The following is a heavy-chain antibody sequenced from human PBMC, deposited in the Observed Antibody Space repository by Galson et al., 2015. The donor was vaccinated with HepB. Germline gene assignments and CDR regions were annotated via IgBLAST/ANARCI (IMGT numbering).Heavy chain of an antibody. CDR1: EYSFTTYW. D-gene: IGHD1-14*01. CDR2: IYPGDSDT. V-gene: IGHV5-51*01. CDR3: ARSGPDKLFDY. J-gene: IGHJ4*02. Sequence: QSGAEVTKPGESLKISCKSSEYSFTTYWIGWVRQMPGKGLEWMGIIYPGDSDTRYSPSFEGQVTISADKSISTAYLQWSSLKASDTAMYYCARSGPDKLFDYWGQGTLVTVSS.